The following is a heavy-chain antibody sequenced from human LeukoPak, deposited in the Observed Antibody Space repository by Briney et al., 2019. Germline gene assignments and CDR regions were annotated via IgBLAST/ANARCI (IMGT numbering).Heavy chain of an antibody. V-gene: IGHV1-69*04. D-gene: IGHD6-6*01. CDR2: IIPILGIA. J-gene: IGHJ4*02. Sequence: ASVKVSCKASGCTFSSYTISWVRQAPGQGLEWMGRIIPILGIANYAQKFQGRVTITADKSTSTAYMELSSLRSEDTAVYYCARDPPMWNSSSSVDYWGQGTLVTVSS. CDR3: ARDPPMWNSSSSVDY. CDR1: GCTFSSYT.